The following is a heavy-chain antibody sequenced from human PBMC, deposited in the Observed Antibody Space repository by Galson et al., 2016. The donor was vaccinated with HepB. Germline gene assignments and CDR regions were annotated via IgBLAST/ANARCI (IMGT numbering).Heavy chain of an antibody. CDR3: ARSKDSANWPDSFDI. V-gene: IGHV1-18*01. CDR2: INVYSGYT. Sequence: SVKVSCKASGYSFSSFGISWVRQAPGXGLXWMGWINVYSGYTNYAQRLQGRVTMTTDTSTSTAFLELRSLRSDDTAVYYCARSKDSANWPDSFDIWGQGTMVTVSS. CDR1: GYSFSSFG. J-gene: IGHJ3*02. D-gene: IGHD7-27*01.